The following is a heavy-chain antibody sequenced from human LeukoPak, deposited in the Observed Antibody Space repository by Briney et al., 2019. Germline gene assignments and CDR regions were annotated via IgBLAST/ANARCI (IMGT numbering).Heavy chain of an antibody. CDR2: IYYSGST. Sequence: PSETLSLTCTVPGGSISSYYWSWIRQPPGKGLEWIGYIYYSGSTNYNPSLKSRVTISVDTSKNQFSLKLSSVTAADTAVYYCARDLYSGAPYYWDQGTLVTVSS. CDR3: ARDLYSGAPYY. J-gene: IGHJ4*02. CDR1: GGSISSYY. D-gene: IGHD1-26*01. V-gene: IGHV4-59*01.